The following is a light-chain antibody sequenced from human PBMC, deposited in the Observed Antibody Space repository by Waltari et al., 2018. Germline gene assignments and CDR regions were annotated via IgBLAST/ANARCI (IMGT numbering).Light chain of an antibody. CDR2: EVS. V-gene: IGLV2-14*01. CDR3: SSYTSSSTSPYV. CDR1: SSDVGGYNY. J-gene: IGLJ1*01. Sequence: QSALTPPASVSGSPGQSITISCTGTSSDVGGYNYVSWYQQHPGKAPKLMIYEVSNRPSGVSNRFSGSKSGNTASLTISGLQAEDEADYYCSSYTSSSTSPYVFGTGTKVTVL.